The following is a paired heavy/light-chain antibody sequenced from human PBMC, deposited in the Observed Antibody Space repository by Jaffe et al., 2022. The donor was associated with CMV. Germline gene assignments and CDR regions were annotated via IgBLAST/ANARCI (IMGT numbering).Heavy chain of an antibody. Sequence: QLQLQESGPGLVKPSETLSLTCTVSGGSISSSRYYWGWIRQPPGKGLEWIASIYNSGSTYYNPSLKSRVTMSINTSKNQFSLELTSVSAADTAVYYCARRIGCGGDCYADSWGQGTLVTVSS. V-gene: IGHV4-39*01. D-gene: IGHD2-21*02. CDR2: IYNSGST. CDR3: ARRIGCGGDCYADS. CDR1: GGSISSSRYY. J-gene: IGHJ4*02.
Light chain of an antibody. CDR1: SSNIGNND. J-gene: IGLJ2*01. CDR3: GTWDSSLSGGVFV. Sequence: QSVLTQPPSVSAAPGQKVTISCSGSSSNIGNNDVSWYQLLPGTAPRLLIYDNNKRPSGIPDRFSGSKSGTSATLGITGLQTGDEADYYCGTWDSSLSGGVFVFGGGTKLTAL. CDR2: DNN. V-gene: IGLV1-51*01.